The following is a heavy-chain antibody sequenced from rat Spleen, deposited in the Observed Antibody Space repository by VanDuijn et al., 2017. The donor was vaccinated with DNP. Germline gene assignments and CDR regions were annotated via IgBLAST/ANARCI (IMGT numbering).Heavy chain of an antibody. Sequence: EVQLVETGGGLVQPGRSLKLSCAASGFPFSNYDMAWVRQTPTKGLAWVASITNGGATSYYRDSVKGRFTISRDKPKSTLYLQMDSLRSEDTATYYCARGYYYDGSYSSPFAYWGQGTLVTVSS. CDR2: ITNGGATS. CDR3: ARGYYYDGSYSSPFAY. J-gene: IGHJ3*01. V-gene: IGHV5S23*01. D-gene: IGHD1-12*02. CDR1: GFPFSNYD.